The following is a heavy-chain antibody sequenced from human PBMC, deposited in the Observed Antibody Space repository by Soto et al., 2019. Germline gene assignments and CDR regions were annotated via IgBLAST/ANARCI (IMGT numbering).Heavy chain of an antibody. CDR3: ARRRSSSDFWSGYYNVGAGFDY. V-gene: IGHV2-5*02. CDR1: GFSLSTSGVG. Sequence: QITLKESGPPLVKPTQTLTLTCTFSGFSLSTSGVGVGWIRQPPGKALEWLALIYWDDDKRYSPSLKSRLTIRKETSKNQVVLTMTTVDPVDTATYYCARRRSSSDFWSGYYNVGAGFDYWGQGTLVTVSS. D-gene: IGHD3-3*01. CDR2: IYWDDDK. J-gene: IGHJ4*02.